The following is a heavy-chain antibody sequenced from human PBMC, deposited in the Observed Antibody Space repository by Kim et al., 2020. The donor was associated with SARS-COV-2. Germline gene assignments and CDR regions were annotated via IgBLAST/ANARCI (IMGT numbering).Heavy chain of an antibody. V-gene: IGHV3-74*01. D-gene: IGHD3-16*01. CDR1: GFNFRNYF. J-gene: IGHJ2*01. Sequence: GGSLRLSCAASGFNFRNYFMNWVRQAPGKGPVWISRITDTGWTQSYADSVKGRFTTSRDNTKNTLDLEMTSLRAEDTAIYYCARDGGFTNHDWYFDLWGRGTLVTVSS. CDR3: ARDGGFTNHDWYFDL. CDR2: ITDTGWTQ.